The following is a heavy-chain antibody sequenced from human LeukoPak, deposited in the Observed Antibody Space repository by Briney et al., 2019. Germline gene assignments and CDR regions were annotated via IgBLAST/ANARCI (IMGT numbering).Heavy chain of an antibody. D-gene: IGHD3-22*01. Sequence: ASVKVSCKASGYTFTSYAMNWVRQAPGQGLEWMGVINPSGGTTNYAQKFRGRVTMTRDMSTSTVYMELSRLNSDDTAVYYCARPRGPDSSGYYLRYDYWGQGTLVTVSS. CDR3: ARPRGPDSSGYYLRYDY. CDR1: GYTFTSYA. V-gene: IGHV1-46*01. CDR2: INPSGGTT. J-gene: IGHJ4*02.